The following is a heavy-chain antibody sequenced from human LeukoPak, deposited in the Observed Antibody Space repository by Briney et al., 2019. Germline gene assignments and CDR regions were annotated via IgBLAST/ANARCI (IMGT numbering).Heavy chain of an antibody. J-gene: IGHJ4*02. CDR3: ARGYRYVVY. D-gene: IGHD6-13*01. CDR1: GFTFSSSA. CDR2: INQDGSGK. Sequence: PGGSLRLSCAASGFTFSSSAMSWVRQAPGKGLEWVANINQDGSGKDYVDSLKGRFTISRDNTKNSLYLQMNSLRAEDTAVYYCARGYRYVVYWGQGTLVTVSS. V-gene: IGHV3-7*03.